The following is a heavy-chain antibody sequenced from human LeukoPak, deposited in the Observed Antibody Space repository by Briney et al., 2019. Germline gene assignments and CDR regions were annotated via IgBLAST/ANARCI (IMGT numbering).Heavy chain of an antibody. V-gene: IGHV4-59*08. J-gene: IGHJ4*02. CDR1: GGSISSYY. CDR2: IYYSGST. CDR3: ASLLGMVDY. Sequence: PSETLSLTCTVSGGSISSYYWSWIRQPPGKGLEWIGYIYYSGSTNYNPSLKSRVTISVDTSKNQFSLKLSSVTAADTAVYYCASLLGMVDYWGQGTLVTVSS. D-gene: IGHD7-27*01.